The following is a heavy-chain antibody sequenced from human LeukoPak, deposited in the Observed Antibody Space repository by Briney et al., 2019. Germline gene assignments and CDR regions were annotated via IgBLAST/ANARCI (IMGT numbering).Heavy chain of an antibody. CDR2: IYYSGST. J-gene: IGHJ4*02. CDR1: GGSMTSGNSY. Sequence: SQTLSLTCTVSGGSMTSGNSYWSWIRQPAGKGLEWIGSIYYSGSTYYNPSLKSRVTISVDTSKNQFSLKLSSVTAADTAVYYCASEKAVAGYYWGQGTLVTVSS. V-gene: IGHV4-39*01. D-gene: IGHD6-19*01. CDR3: ASEKAVAGYY.